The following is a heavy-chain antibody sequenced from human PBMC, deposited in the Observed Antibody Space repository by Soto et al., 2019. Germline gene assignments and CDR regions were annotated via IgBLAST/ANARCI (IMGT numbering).Heavy chain of an antibody. D-gene: IGHD2-21*02. V-gene: IGHV1-18*01. CDR1: GYTFNSYG. CDR2: ISAYNDDT. J-gene: IGHJ4*02. CDR3: ARFPDGVVTGTASYFDL. Sequence: ASVKVSCKASGYTFNSYGISWVRQAPGQGLEWMGWISAYNDDTNYAQNLQGGVTMTRDTSTSTAYMELRSLKADDTAVYYCARFPDGVVTGTASYFDLWGQGTLVTVSS.